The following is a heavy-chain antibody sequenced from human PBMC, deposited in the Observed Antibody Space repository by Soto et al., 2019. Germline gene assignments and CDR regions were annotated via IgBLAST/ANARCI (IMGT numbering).Heavy chain of an antibody. V-gene: IGHV4-30-4*01. D-gene: IGHD2-8*01. J-gene: IGHJ6*02. CDR1: GDSIRRGASY. CDR2: VYHSGSS. CDR3: ARGRGDDCTNGVCYQVTYYGMDG. Sequence: SETLCLTHTVSGDSIRRGASYWRRIHQPPGNGLEWIANVYHSGSSYYNPSLKSRLTISVDRTNNQFSLQLKSMTAAYTAVYYCARGRGDDCTNGVCYQVTYYGMDGWGQGTTVT.